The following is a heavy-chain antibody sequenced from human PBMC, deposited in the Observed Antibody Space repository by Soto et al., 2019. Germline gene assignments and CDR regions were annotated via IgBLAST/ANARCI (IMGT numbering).Heavy chain of an antibody. D-gene: IGHD5-18*01. J-gene: IGHJ6*03. CDR1: GFTFSDYY. Sequence: GGSLRLSCAASGFTFSDYYMSWIRQAPGKGLEWVSYISSSGSTIYYADSVKGRFTISRDNAKNSLYLQMNSLRAEDTAVYYCARTVSSFGLNYYYYYYMDVWGKGTTVTVSS. CDR3: ARTVSSFGLNYYYYYYMDV. CDR2: ISSSGSTI. V-gene: IGHV3-11*01.